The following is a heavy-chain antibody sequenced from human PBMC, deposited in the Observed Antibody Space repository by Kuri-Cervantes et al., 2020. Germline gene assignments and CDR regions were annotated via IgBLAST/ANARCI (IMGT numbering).Heavy chain of an antibody. Sequence: GESLKISRAASGFTFSSYSMNWVRQAPGKGLEWVSAISGSGGSTYNADSVKGRFTICRDNSKNTLYLQMNSLRAEDTAVYYCAKTLSLTYYYGSGSYDYMDVWGKGTTVTVSS. CDR1: GFTFSSYS. V-gene: IGHV3-23*01. CDR3: AKTLSLTYYYGSGSYDYMDV. J-gene: IGHJ6*03. D-gene: IGHD3-10*01. CDR2: ISGSGGST.